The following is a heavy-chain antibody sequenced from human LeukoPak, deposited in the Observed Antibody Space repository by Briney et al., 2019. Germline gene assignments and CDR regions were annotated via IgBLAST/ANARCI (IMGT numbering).Heavy chain of an antibody. CDR1: GGSISSNVHY. V-gene: IGHV4-39*07. Sequence: SETLSLTCTVSGGSISSNVHYWGWIRQPPGKGLEWIGSIYYSGSTYYNPSLKSRVTISVDTSKNQFSLKLSSVTAADTAVYYCAQAYSSAVRYWGQGTLVTVSS. D-gene: IGHD6-25*01. J-gene: IGHJ4*02. CDR2: IYYSGST. CDR3: AQAYSSAVRY.